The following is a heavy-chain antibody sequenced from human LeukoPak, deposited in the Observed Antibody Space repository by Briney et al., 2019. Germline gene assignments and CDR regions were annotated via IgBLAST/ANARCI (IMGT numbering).Heavy chain of an antibody. J-gene: IGHJ3*02. Sequence: LSCAASGFTFSDYYMSWIRQHPGKGLEWIGYISYSGTTYYSPSLKSRVTLSLDTSKNHFSLKLSSVTAADTAVYYCARYPYSSSSANDAFDIWGQGTMVIVSS. V-gene: IGHV4-31*02. CDR3: ARYPYSSSSANDAFDI. CDR1: GFTFSDYY. CDR2: ISYSGTT. D-gene: IGHD6-6*01.